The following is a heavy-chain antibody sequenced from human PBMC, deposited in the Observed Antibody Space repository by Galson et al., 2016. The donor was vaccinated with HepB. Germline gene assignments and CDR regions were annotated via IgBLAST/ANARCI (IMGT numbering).Heavy chain of an antibody. Sequence: TLSLTCTVSGGSISSGDYYWSWIRQPPGKGLEWIGYIYYSGSTYYNPSLKSRVTISVDTSNRQFSLKLTSVTAADTAVYYCARIKDSGYNPGLFFDSWGQGILVSVSS. CDR3: ARIKDSGYNPGLFFDS. CDR2: IYYSGST. CDR1: GGSISSGDYY. D-gene: IGHD5-12*01. V-gene: IGHV4-30-4*01. J-gene: IGHJ4*02.